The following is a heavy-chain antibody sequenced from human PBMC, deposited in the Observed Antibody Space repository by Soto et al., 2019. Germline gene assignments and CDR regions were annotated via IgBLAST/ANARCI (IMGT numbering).Heavy chain of an antibody. D-gene: IGHD6-19*01. J-gene: IGHJ4*02. V-gene: IGHV3-48*02. Sequence: GRSLRLWLVASGFPLANYPMSWVRQTPGKCLEWISYSSPRGDTIYYADSVEGRFTISRDNARNSLSLHMSSPRDEDSPLYYCAKGPHTNVGWPYYFESWGQGVPVTVSS. CDR1: GFPLANYP. CDR2: SSPRGDTI. CDR3: AKGPHTNVGWPYYFES.